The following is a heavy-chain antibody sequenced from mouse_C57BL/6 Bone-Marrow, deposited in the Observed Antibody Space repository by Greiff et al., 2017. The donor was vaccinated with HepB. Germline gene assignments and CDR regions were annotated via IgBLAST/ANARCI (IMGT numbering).Heavy chain of an antibody. CDR2: ILPGSGST. CDR1: GYTFTGYW. J-gene: IGHJ4*01. V-gene: IGHV1-9*01. CDR3: ARRDYYYGSSPYYAMDY. D-gene: IGHD1-1*01. Sequence: QVQLQQSGAELMKPGASVKLSCKATGYTFTGYWIEWVKQRPGHGLEWIGEILPGSGSTNYNEKFKGKATFTADTSSNTSYMQISSLTTEDSAIYYCARRDYYYGSSPYYAMDYWGQGTSVTVSS.